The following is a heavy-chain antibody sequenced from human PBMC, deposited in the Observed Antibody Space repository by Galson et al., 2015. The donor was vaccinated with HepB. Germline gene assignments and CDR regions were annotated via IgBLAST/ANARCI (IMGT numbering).Heavy chain of an antibody. J-gene: IGHJ3*02. CDR1: GFTVSSNY. V-gene: IGHV3-21*01. CDR3: ARPRGTAHDAFDI. D-gene: IGHD1-1*01. Sequence: SLRLSCAASGFTVSSNYMSWVRQAPGKGLEWVSSISSSSSYIYYADSVKGRFTISRDNAKNSLYLQMNSLRAEDTAVYYCARPRGTAHDAFDIWGQGTMVTVSS. CDR2: ISSSSSYI.